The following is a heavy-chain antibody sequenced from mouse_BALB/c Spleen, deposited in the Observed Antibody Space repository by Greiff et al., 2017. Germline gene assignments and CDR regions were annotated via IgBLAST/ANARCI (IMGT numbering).Heavy chain of an antibody. CDR3: ARGEAYGNYVGWYFDV. CDR2: IYPGDGDT. CDR1: GYAFSSYW. Sequence: QVQLQQSGAELVRPGSSVKISCKASGYAFSSYWMNWVKQRPGQGLEWIGQIYPGDGDTNYNGKFKGKATLTADKSSSTAYMQLSSLTSEDSAVYFCARGEAYGNYVGWYFDVWGAGTTVTVSS. V-gene: IGHV1-80*01. D-gene: IGHD2-1*01. J-gene: IGHJ1*01.